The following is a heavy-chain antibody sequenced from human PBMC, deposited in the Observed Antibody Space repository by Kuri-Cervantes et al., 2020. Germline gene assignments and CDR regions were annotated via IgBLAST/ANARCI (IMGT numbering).Heavy chain of an antibody. CDR3: ARGLTNWFDP. J-gene: IGHJ5*02. CDR1: GGSINDYY. Sequence: SETLSLTCTVSGGSINDYYWSWIRQPAGKGLEWIGRIYSSGSINDNPSLRSRVTMSVDTSKNQVSLKLGSVTAADTAVYYCARGLTNWFDPWGQGTLVTVSS. V-gene: IGHV4-4*07. CDR2: IYSSGSI. D-gene: IGHD3-22*01.